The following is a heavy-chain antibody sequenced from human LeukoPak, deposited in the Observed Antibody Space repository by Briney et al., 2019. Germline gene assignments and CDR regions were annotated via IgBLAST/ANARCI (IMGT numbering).Heavy chain of an antibody. CDR1: GFTLTTNY. CDR2: IYISGNT. CDR3: ARDHMRGYIFMDV. J-gene: IGHJ6*03. V-gene: IGHV3-66*03. Sequence: GGSLRLSCAASGFTLTTNYMTWVRQAPGKGLEWVSVIYISGNTYYTDSVKGRFTIYRDNSKNTLYLQMNSLRPEDTAVYYRARDHMRGYIFMDVWGKGTTVTVSS. D-gene: IGHD3-3*01.